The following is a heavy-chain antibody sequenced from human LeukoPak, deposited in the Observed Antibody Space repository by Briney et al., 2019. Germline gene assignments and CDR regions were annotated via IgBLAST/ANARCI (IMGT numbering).Heavy chain of an antibody. CDR2: IKQDGSEK. J-gene: IGHJ6*03. V-gene: IGHV3-7*04. CDR1: GFTFSSYA. Sequence: GGSLRLSCAASGFTFSSYAMSWVRQAPGKGLEWVADIKQDGSEKNYVDSVKGRFTISRDNAKNSLYLQMNSLRAEDTAVYYCARGPKQRLLAYYYMDVWGKGTTVTVSS. CDR3: ARGPKQRLLAYYYMDV. D-gene: IGHD2-21*01.